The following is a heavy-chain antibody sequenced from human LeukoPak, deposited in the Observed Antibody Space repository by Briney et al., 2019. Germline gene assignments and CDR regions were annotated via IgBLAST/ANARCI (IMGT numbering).Heavy chain of an antibody. CDR1: GGSISSGGYY. CDR2: IYYSGST. Sequence: TSETLSLTCTVSGGSISSGGYYWSWIRQHPGKGLEWIGYIYYSGSTYYNPSLKSRVTISVDTSKNQFSLKLSSVTAADTAVYYCARNGGYSYGYLSFFYWGQGTLVTVSS. D-gene: IGHD5-18*01. V-gene: IGHV4-31*03. J-gene: IGHJ4*02. CDR3: ARNGGYSYGYLSFFY.